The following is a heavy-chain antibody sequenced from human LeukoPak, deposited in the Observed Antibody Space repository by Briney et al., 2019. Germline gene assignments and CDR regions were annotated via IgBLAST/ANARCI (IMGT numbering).Heavy chain of an antibody. CDR1: GYSFTSYW. CDR2: IYPGYSYS. Sequence: GESLEISCQGSGYSFTSYWIGWVRQMPGKGREGMGIIYPGYSYSRYSPSFQRQVTIPAHKSISTAYPQWSSLKASDTAMYYCARVEVVPAAKGSFDPWGQGTLVTVSS. V-gene: IGHV5-51*01. CDR3: ARVEVVPAAKGSFDP. D-gene: IGHD2-2*01. J-gene: IGHJ5*02.